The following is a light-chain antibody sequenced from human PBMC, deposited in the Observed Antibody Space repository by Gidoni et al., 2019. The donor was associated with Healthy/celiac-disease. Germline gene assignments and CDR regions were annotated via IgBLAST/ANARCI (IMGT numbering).Light chain of an antibody. J-gene: IGKJ1*01. CDR3: QQSYSTPGT. CDR2: AGS. V-gene: IGKV1-39*01. CDR1: QSISSY. Sequence: DIQMTQPPSSLSASVGDRVTITCRASQSISSYLNWYQQKPGKAPKLLIYAGSSLQSGVPSRFSGSGSGTDFTLTISSLQPEDFATYYCQQSYSTPGTFGQGTKVEIK.